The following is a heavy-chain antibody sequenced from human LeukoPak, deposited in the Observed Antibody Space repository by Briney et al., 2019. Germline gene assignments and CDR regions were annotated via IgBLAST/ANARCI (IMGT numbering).Heavy chain of an antibody. D-gene: IGHD7-27*01. J-gene: IGHJ4*02. V-gene: IGHV4-34*01. CDR2: INHSGST. Sequence: SETLSFTCAVYGGSFSGYYWSWIRQPPGKGLEWIGEINHSGSTNYNPSLKSRVTISVDTSKNQFSLKLSSVAAADTAVYYCARGLGYWGQGTLVTVSS. CDR3: ARGLGY. CDR1: GGSFSGYY.